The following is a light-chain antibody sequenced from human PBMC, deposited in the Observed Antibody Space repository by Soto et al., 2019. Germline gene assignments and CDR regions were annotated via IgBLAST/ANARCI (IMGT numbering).Light chain of an antibody. CDR1: QGIAKD. CDR2: GAS. V-gene: IGKV1-6*01. J-gene: IGKJ1*01. CDR3: LQNYYSFRT. Sequence: AIQLTQSPSSLSASVGDRVTITCRASQGIAKDLGWYRQKPGKAPRLLIFGASFLQSGVPSRFSGSGSGTDFTLTINGLQPEDFATYYCLQNYYSFRTFGQGTKVEIK.